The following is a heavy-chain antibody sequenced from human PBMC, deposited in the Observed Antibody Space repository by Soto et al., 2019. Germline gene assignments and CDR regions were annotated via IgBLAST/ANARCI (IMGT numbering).Heavy chain of an antibody. V-gene: IGHV5-51*01. CDR2: IYPGDSDA. CDR3: ARQLGHDYINNWFDP. D-gene: IGHD4-4*01. Sequence: QSLKISCNGSGYRFTSYWMSWVRQMPWKGLEWMGIIYPGDSDARYSPSFQGQVTISVDKSISTAYLQWSSLKASDTAIYYCARQLGHDYINNWFDPWGQGTLVTVSS. J-gene: IGHJ5*02. CDR1: GYRFTSYW.